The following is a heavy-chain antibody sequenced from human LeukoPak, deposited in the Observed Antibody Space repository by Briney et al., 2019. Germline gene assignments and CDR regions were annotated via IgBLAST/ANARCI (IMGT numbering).Heavy chain of an antibody. Sequence: SETLSLTCAVYGGSFSGYYWSWIRQPPGKGLEWIGYIYYSGSTNYNPSLKSRVTISVDTSKNQFSLKLGSVTAADTAVYYCARVTRSSGWSFDYWGQGTLVTVSS. CDR2: IYYSGST. J-gene: IGHJ4*02. CDR3: ARVTRSSGWSFDY. CDR1: GGSFSGYY. V-gene: IGHV4-59*01. D-gene: IGHD6-19*01.